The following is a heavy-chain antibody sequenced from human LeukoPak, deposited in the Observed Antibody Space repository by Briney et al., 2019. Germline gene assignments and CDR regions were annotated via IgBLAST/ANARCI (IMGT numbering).Heavy chain of an antibody. D-gene: IGHD2-15*01. J-gene: IGHJ4*02. Sequence: GRSLRLSCAASGFTFSSYAMSWVRQAPGKGLQWVSAISGSGGSTYYADSVKGRFTISRDNSKITLYLQMNSLRAEDTAVYYCAKDCSGGSCFHYFDYWGQGTLVTVSS. V-gene: IGHV3-23*01. CDR3: AKDCSGGSCFHYFDY. CDR1: GFTFSSYA. CDR2: ISGSGGST.